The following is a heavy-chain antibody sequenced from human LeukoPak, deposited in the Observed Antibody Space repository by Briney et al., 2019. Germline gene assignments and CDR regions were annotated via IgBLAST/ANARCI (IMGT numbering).Heavy chain of an antibody. CDR2: ISYDGNNK. CDR1: GFTFTNYG. D-gene: IGHD4-17*01. CDR3: APDEGGDYVGLDY. Sequence: GRSLRLSCAASGFTFTNYGIHWVRQAPGEGLEWVALISYDGNNKYYADAVKGRFTISRDNSKNTLYLQMSSLRTEDTAMYYCAPDEGGDYVGLDYWGRGTLVTVSS. V-gene: IGHV3-30*03. J-gene: IGHJ4*02.